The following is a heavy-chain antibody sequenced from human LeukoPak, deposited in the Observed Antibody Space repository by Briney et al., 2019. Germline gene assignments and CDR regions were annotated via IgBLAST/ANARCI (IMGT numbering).Heavy chain of an antibody. J-gene: IGHJ4*02. V-gene: IGHV1-3*01. CDR3: ARARATRPPFDY. CDR2: INAGNGNT. Sequence: ASVKVSCKASGYTFTSYAMHWVRQAPGQRLEWMGWINAGNGNTKYSQKFQGRVTITRDTSASTAYMELSSLRSEDTAVYYCARARATRPPFDYWGQGTLVTVSS. D-gene: IGHD5-12*01. CDR1: GYTFTSYA.